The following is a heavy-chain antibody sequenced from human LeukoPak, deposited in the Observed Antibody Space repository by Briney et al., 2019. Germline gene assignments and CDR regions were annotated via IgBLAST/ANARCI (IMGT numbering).Heavy chain of an antibody. V-gene: IGHV4-39*01. Sequence: PSETLSLTCTVSGGSISTTNYYWAWIRQPPGKGLECIGTIYDSGTTYYSPSLRSRVTISLDPSKNQFSLQLNSVTAADTAMYYCARVAGYFYDSSGYPKPSSLIDFWGQGTLVTVSS. D-gene: IGHD3-22*01. CDR1: GGSISTTNYY. J-gene: IGHJ4*02. CDR3: ARVAGYFYDSSGYPKPSSLIDF. CDR2: IYDSGTT.